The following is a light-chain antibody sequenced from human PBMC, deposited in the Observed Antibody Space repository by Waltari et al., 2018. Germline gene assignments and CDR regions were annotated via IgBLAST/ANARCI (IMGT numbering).Light chain of an antibody. Sequence: LVLTQSPGTLSLSPGESATLSCRASQNVGRYLVWYQQKPGQAPRLLIYDTSTRATGIPDRFSGSGSGTDFSLSIARLEPEDFAVYYCQHNVRLPVTFGQGTKVEI. J-gene: IGKJ1*01. CDR3: QHNVRLPVT. V-gene: IGKV3-20*01. CDR2: DTS. CDR1: QNVGRY.